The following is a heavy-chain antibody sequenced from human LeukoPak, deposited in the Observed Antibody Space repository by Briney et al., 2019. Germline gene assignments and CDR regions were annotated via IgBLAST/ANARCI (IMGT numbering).Heavy chain of an antibody. D-gene: IGHD3-22*01. Sequence: ASVKVSCKASGYTCTSYYMHLVRQAPGQGLEWMGWISAYNGNTNYAQKLQGRVTMTTDTSTSTAYMELRSLRSDDTAVYYCARDGGGGYYDSSGSLDYWGQGTLVTVSS. CDR1: GYTCTSYY. CDR2: ISAYNGNT. CDR3: ARDGGGGYYDSSGSLDY. V-gene: IGHV1-18*04. J-gene: IGHJ4*02.